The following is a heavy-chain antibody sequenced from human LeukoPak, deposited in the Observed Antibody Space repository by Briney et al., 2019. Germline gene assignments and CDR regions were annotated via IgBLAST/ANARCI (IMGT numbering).Heavy chain of an antibody. J-gene: IGHJ4*02. V-gene: IGHV1-2*02. CDR1: GYTFTGYY. D-gene: IGHD2-15*01. CDR3: GRRRIDCSDTGCYVDY. Sequence: ASVKVSCKASGYTFTGYYIHWMRQAPGQGLEWMGWMNPNRGDTSYAQKFQGRVTMTRDTPINTAYMELGGLTSDDTAVYYCGRRRIDCSDTGCYVDYWGQGTLVTVSP. CDR2: MNPNRGDT.